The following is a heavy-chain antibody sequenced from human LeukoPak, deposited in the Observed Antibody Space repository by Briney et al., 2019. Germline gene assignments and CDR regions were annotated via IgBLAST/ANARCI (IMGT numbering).Heavy chain of an antibody. D-gene: IGHD4/OR15-4a*01. V-gene: IGHV3-23*01. CDR2: ISGSGGST. CDR1: GFTFSSYA. CDR3: AKARGATYGTYYFDY. Sequence: GGSLRLSCAASGFTFSSYAMSWVRQAPGKGLEWVSAISGSGGSTYYADSVKGRFTISRDNSKNTLYLQMNSLRAEDTAVYYCAKARGATYGTYYFDYWGQGTLVTVSS. J-gene: IGHJ4*02.